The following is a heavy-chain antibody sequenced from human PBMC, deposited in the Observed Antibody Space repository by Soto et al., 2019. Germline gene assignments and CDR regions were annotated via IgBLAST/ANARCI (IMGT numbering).Heavy chain of an antibody. J-gene: IGHJ4*02. CDR2: IYWDDDK. CDR3: ARQYSGSYFSY. Sequence: QITLKESGPPLVKPTQTLTLTCTFSGFSLSTSGVGVGWIRQPPGKALEWLAFIYWDDDKRYSPSLKSRLTITKDTSKNQVVHTMTSMDPVDTATYYCARQYSGSYFSYWGPGTLVTVSS. V-gene: IGHV2-5*02. CDR1: GFSLSTSGVG. D-gene: IGHD1-26*01.